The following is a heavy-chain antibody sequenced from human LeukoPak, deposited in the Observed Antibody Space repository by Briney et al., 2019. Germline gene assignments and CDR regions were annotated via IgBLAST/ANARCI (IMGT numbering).Heavy chain of an antibody. D-gene: IGHD3-22*01. CDR3: ARGSPYYYDSSGYSGDY. Sequence: SETLSLTCAVYGGSFSGYYWSWIRQPPGKGLEWIGEINHSGSTNHNPSLKSRVTISVDTSKNQFSLKLSSVTAADTAVYYCARGSPYYYDSSGYSGDYWGQGTLVTVSS. CDR2: INHSGST. J-gene: IGHJ4*02. CDR1: GGSFSGYY. V-gene: IGHV4-34*01.